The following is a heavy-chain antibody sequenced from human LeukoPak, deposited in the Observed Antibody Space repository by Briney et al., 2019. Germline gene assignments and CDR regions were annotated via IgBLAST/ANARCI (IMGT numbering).Heavy chain of an antibody. V-gene: IGHV1-46*01. Sequence: GASVKVSCKASGYTFTSYYMHWVRQAPGQGLEWMGIINPSGGSTSYAQKFQGRVTMTTDTSTSTAYMELRSLRSDDTAVYYCARDYDSGSYLHYWGQGTLVTVSP. CDR3: ARDYDSGSYLHY. CDR1: GYTFTSYY. J-gene: IGHJ4*02. CDR2: INPSGGST. D-gene: IGHD1-26*01.